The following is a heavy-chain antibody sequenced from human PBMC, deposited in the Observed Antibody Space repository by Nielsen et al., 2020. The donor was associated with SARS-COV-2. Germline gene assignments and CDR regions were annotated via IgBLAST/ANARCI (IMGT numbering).Heavy chain of an antibody. CDR2: IYHYGRT. CDR1: GGSISHFY. CDR3: AKYYYSGLDV. Sequence: ETLSLTCTVSGGSISHFYWSWIRQPPGKGLEWIGYIYHYGRTDFNPSLESRATISVDTSKNQLSLKLSSVTAADTAVYYCAKYYYSGLDVWGQGTTVTVSS. J-gene: IGHJ6*02. V-gene: IGHV4-59*01.